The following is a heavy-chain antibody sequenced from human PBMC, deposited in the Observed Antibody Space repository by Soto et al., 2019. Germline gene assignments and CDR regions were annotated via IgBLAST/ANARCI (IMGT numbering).Heavy chain of an antibody. CDR3: ARAQGPVYCSSTSCPNWFDP. Sequence: GGSLRLSCAASGFTFSSYEMNWVRQAPGKGLEWVSYISSSGSTIYYADSVKGRFTISRDNAKNSLYLQMNSLRAKDTAVYYCARAQGPVYCSSTSCPNWFDPWGQGTLVTVSS. CDR2: ISSSGSTI. D-gene: IGHD2-2*01. CDR1: GFTFSSYE. J-gene: IGHJ5*02. V-gene: IGHV3-48*03.